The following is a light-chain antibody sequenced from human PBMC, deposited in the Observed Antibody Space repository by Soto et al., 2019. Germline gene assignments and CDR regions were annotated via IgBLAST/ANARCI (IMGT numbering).Light chain of an antibody. CDR2: EVT. V-gene: IGLV2-14*01. CDR3: SSYTSSGTLYV. J-gene: IGLJ1*01. Sequence: QSVLTQPPSASGSPGQSVAISCTGTSSDIGGYKYVSWYQQHPGKAPKLMIYEVTYRPSGVSDRFSGSKSGNTASLTVSGLQAEDEADYYCSSYTSSGTLYVFGTGTKVTVL. CDR1: SSDIGGYKY.